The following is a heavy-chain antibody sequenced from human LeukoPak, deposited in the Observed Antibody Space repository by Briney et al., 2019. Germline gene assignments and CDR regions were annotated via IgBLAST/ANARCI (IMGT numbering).Heavy chain of an antibody. CDR2: IKQDGSEQ. CDR1: GFTFGSYW. D-gene: IGHD6-19*01. Sequence: GGSLRLSCAASGFTFGSYWMSWVRQAPGKGLEWVANIKQDGSEQYYVDSVKGRFTTSRDNAKNSLYLQMNSLRAEDTALYYCATDRYSRGWYDYFDYWGQGTLVTVSS. CDR3: ATDRYSRGWYDYFDY. V-gene: IGHV3-7*01. J-gene: IGHJ4*02.